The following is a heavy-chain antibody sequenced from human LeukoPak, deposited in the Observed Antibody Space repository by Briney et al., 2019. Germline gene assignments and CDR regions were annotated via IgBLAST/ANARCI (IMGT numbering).Heavy chain of an antibody. D-gene: IGHD4-11*01. CDR3: AGSPDTLTTFDY. J-gene: IGHJ4*02. CDR1: GGSISRGDYY. V-gene: IGHV4-30-4*01. Sequence: SETLSLTCTVSGGSISRGDYYWSWIRQPPGKGLEWIGSIYHSGSTYYSPSLKSRLTISVDTSKNQFSLKLSSVTAADTAVYYCAGSPDTLTTFDYWGQGTLVTVSS. CDR2: IYHSGST.